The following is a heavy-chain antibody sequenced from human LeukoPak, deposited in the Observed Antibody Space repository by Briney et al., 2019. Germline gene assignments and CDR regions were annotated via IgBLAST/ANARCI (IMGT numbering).Heavy chain of an antibody. CDR3: TRQYSSGWSYYYGLDV. CDR1: GGSFSGYY. V-gene: IGHV4-34*01. D-gene: IGHD6-19*01. CDR2: INHSGRT. J-gene: IGHJ6*02. Sequence: SETLSLTCAVYGGSFSGYYWNWIRQPPGKGLEWIGEINHSGRTNYNPSLKSRVTISVDTSKKQFSLKLSSVTPEDTAVYYCTRQYSSGWSYYYGLDVWGQGTTVTVSS.